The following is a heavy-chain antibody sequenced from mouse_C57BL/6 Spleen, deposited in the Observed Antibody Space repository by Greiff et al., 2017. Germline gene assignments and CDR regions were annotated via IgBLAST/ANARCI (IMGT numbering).Heavy chain of an antibody. CDR1: GYAFTNYL. D-gene: IGHD4-1*02. Sequence: QVQLQQSGAELVRPGTSVKVSCKASGYAFTNYLIEWVKQRPGQGLEWIGVINPGSGGTNFNEKFKGKATLTAAKSSSTAYMQLSSLTSEDSAVYFCARPTGTRAMDYWGQGPSVTVSS. CDR3: ARPTGTRAMDY. J-gene: IGHJ4*01. CDR2: INPGSGGT. V-gene: IGHV1-54*01.